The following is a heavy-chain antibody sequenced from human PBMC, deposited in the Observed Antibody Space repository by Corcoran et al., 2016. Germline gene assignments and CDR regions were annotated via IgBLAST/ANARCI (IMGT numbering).Heavy chain of an antibody. CDR2: ISYDGSNK. CDR3: AKARSTYYYFYCGMDV. V-gene: IGHV3-30*18. J-gene: IGHJ6*02. Sequence: QVQLVESGGGVVQPGRSLRLSCAASGFTFSSYGMHWVRQAPGKGLEWVAVISYDGSNKYYADSVKGRFTISRDNSKNTLYLQMNSLRAEDTAVYYCAKARSTYYYFYCGMDVWGQGTTVTVSS. CDR1: GFTFSSYG.